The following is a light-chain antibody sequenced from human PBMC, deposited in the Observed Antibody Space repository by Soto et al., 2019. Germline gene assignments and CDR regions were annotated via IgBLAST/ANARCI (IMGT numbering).Light chain of an antibody. V-gene: IGLV2-14*03. CDR1: SSDVGGNKY. Sequence: QSVLTQPASVSGSPGQSITISCTGTSSDVGGNKYVSWYQHYPGKAPKLMICDVSNRPSGVSNRFSGSKSGNTASLTISGLQAEVEADYYCSAFTGTTYVFGTGTKVTVL. J-gene: IGLJ1*01. CDR3: SAFTGTTYV. CDR2: DVS.